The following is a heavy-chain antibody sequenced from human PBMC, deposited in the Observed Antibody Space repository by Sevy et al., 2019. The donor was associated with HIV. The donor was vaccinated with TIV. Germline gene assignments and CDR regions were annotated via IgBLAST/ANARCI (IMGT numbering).Heavy chain of an antibody. J-gene: IGHJ6*02. Sequence: GGSLRLSCVVSGFSVSSNYMSWVRQAPGKGLEWVSNIYSDGRTYYADSVRGRFTISRDTSKNPAYLEMKSLRAEDTAVYYCTGEDIVLGEDNYYGMDVWGHGTTVTVSS. V-gene: IGHV3-53*01. CDR1: GFSVSSNY. CDR3: TGEDIVLGEDNYYGMDV. D-gene: IGHD2-15*01. CDR2: IYSDGRT.